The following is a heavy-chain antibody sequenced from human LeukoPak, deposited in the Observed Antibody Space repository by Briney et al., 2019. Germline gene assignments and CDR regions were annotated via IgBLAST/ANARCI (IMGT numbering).Heavy chain of an antibody. D-gene: IGHD3-10*01. CDR2: ISVSSTT. J-gene: IGHJ4*02. CDR3: ARDREGIRRGAYYFDY. Sequence: GGSLRLSCAAAGFAFSSNALSWVRQAPGEGLDWVSSISVSSTTYYLDSVKGRFTISRDNSNNALFLQMNSLRAEDTALYYCARDREGIRRGAYYFDYWGQGTLVTVSS. CDR1: GFAFSSNA. V-gene: IGHV3-23*01.